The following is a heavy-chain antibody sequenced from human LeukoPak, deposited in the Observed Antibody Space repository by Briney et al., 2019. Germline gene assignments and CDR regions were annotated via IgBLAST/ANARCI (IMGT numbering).Heavy chain of an antibody. V-gene: IGHV1-69*13. CDR3: ARDPSKDPTAGWFDP. J-gene: IGHJ5*02. Sequence: SVKDSCKASGGTFSSYAISWVRQAPGQGLEWMGGIIPIFGTANYAQKFQGRVTITADESTSTAYMELSSLRSEDTAVYYCARDPSKDPTAGWFDPWGQGTLVTVSS. CDR1: GGTFSSYA. CDR2: IIPIFGTA. D-gene: IGHD4-11*01.